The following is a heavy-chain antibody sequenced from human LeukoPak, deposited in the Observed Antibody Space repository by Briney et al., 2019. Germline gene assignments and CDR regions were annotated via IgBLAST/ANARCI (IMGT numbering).Heavy chain of an antibody. CDR3: ARPLTRSDAFDI. Sequence: PGGSLRLSCTASGFTFSNYGLNWVREAPGKGLEWVSFIDTSGSYIYYGDSVKGRVTISRDNSKNTLYLQMNSLRAEDTAMYYCARPLTRSDAFDIWGQGTMVTVSS. CDR1: GFTFSNYG. D-gene: IGHD2-21*02. V-gene: IGHV3-21*04. J-gene: IGHJ3*02. CDR2: IDTSGSYI.